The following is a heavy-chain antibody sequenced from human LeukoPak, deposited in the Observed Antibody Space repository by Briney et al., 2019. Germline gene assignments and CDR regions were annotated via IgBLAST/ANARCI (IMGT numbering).Heavy chain of an antibody. Sequence: SETLSLTCTVSGGSISSYYWSWIRQPAGKGLEWIGRIYTSGSTNYNPSLKSRVTMSVDTSKNQFSLKLSSVTAADTAVYYCARVGRGRDYYYYYMDVWGKGTTVTVSS. CDR2: IYTSGST. J-gene: IGHJ6*03. CDR3: ARVGRGRDYYYYYMDV. V-gene: IGHV4-4*07. CDR1: GGSISSYY.